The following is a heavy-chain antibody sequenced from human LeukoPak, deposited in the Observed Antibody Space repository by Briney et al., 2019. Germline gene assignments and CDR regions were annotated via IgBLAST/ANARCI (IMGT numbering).Heavy chain of an antibody. CDR2: MYYSATT. V-gene: IGHV4-59*08. D-gene: IGHD3-10*01. J-gene: IGHJ4*02. CDR1: GGSISSYY. CDR3: ARHWYGSESYPFDN. Sequence: SETLSLTCTVSGGSISSYYWSWIRQPPGKGLGWIGYMYYSATTNYSPSLKSRVTMSVDTSKNQFSLKLSSVTAADTAVYYCARHWYGSESYPFDNWGQGTLVTVSS.